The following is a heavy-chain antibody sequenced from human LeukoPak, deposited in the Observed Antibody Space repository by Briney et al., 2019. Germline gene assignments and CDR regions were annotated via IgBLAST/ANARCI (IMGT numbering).Heavy chain of an antibody. J-gene: IGHJ5*02. CDR2: MTAYNGDT. D-gene: IGHD6-6*01. CDR1: GYTFTSYG. Sequence: GASVTVSCTASGYTFTSYGISWVRQAPGQKLEWMGWMTAYNGDTNYAQKLQGRVTMTADTSTTTAYMELRSLRSDDTAVYYCARHGAKYSSSFWFDPWGQGTLVTVSS. CDR3: ARHGAKYSSSFWFDP. V-gene: IGHV1-18*01.